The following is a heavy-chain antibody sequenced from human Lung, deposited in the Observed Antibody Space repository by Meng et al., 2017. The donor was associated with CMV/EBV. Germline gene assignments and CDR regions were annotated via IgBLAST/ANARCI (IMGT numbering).Heavy chain of an antibody. CDR3: ARDEGATPFDY. V-gene: IGHV1-18*01. CDR1: GYTFAAYG. CDR2: ISPYRGST. Sequence: SCSASGYTFAAYGISWVRQAPGRGLEWMGSISPYRGSTNYAQNLQGTVTITTDTSTSTAYMELRSLRSDATAVYYCARDEGATPFDYWGQGTLVTVSS. J-gene: IGHJ4*02. D-gene: IGHD1-26*01.